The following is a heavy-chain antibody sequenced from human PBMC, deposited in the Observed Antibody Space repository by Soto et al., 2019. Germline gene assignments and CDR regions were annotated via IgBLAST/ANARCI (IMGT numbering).Heavy chain of an antibody. J-gene: IGHJ5*02. CDR3: ASLGRGVIINWFDP. D-gene: IGHD3-10*01. CDR2: IYYSGST. V-gene: IGHV4-39*01. CDR1: GGSISSSSYY. Sequence: QLQLQESGPGLVKPSETLSLTCTVSGGSISSSSYYWGWIRQPPGKGLEWIGSIYYSGSTYYNPSLKSRVTISVDTSKNQFSLKLSSVTAADTAVYYCASLGRGVIINWFDPWGQGTLVTVSS.